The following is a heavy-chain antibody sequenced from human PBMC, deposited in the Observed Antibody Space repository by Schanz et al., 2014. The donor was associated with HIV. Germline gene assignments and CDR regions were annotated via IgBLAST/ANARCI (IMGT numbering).Heavy chain of an antibody. CDR1: GFRFSSHA. CDR3: ARLYYDSWGGKDEYYFDY. Sequence: EVQLVESGGGLVKPGGSLRLSCAVSGFRFSSHAMTWVRQAPGKGLEWVSAISSGNRYIYYADSVKGRFTISRDNAKNSLYLQMNRLRAEDTAVYYCARLYYDSWGGKDEYYFDYWGQGTLVTVSS. D-gene: IGHD3-3*01. J-gene: IGHJ4*02. V-gene: IGHV3-21*01. CDR2: ISSGNRYI.